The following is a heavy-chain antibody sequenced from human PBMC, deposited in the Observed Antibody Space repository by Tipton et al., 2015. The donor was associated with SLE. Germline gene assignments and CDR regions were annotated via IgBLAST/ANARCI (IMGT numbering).Heavy chain of an antibody. D-gene: IGHD4-11*01. CDR3: ARDADYSKVLDY. J-gene: IGHJ4*02. CDR2: IYTSGST. CDR1: GGSISSGSYY. Sequence: LRLTCTVSGGSISSGSYYWSWIRQPAGKGLEWIGRIYTSGSTNYNPSLKSRVTISVDTSKNQFSLKLSSEPAADTAVYYCARDADYSKVLDYWGQGTLVTVSS. V-gene: IGHV4-61*02.